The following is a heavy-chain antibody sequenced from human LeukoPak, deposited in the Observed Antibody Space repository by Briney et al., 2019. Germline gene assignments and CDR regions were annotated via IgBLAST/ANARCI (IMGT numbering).Heavy chain of an antibody. CDR2: IYYSGST. J-gene: IGHJ5*02. CDR1: GGSISSSSYC. D-gene: IGHD6-13*01. V-gene: IGHV4-39*01. Sequence: SETLSLTCTVSGGSISSSSYCWGWIRQPPGKGLEWIGSIYYSGSTYYNPSLKSRVTISVDTSKNQFSLKLSSVTAADTAVYYCARPRSLAAAGTWFDPWGQGTLVTVSS. CDR3: ARPRSLAAAGTWFDP.